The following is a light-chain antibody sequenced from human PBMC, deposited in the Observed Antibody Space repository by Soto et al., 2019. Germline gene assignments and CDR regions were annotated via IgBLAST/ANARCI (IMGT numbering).Light chain of an antibody. Sequence: DIQLTQSPSFLSASVGDIVSITCRASQGITSFLAWYQQIPGKAPKLLIYTASTLQSGVPPRFSGSGSGTEFTLTISSLQPEDFGTYYCQQLNSYPLTFGGGTRVAIK. CDR2: TAS. CDR3: QQLNSYPLT. J-gene: IGKJ4*01. CDR1: QGITSF. V-gene: IGKV1-9*01.